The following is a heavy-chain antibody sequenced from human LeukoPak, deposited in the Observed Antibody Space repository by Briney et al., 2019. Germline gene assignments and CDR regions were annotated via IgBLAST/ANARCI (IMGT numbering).Heavy chain of an antibody. CDR1: GFTFGSYG. D-gene: IGHD1-1*01. Sequence: GGSLRLSCAASGFTFGSYGMHWVRQAPGKGLEWVAVISYDGSNKYYADSVKGRSTISRDNSKNTLYLQMNSLRAEDTAVYYCAKDRGTATYYYGMDVWGQGTTVTVSS. V-gene: IGHV3-30*18. J-gene: IGHJ6*02. CDR3: AKDRGTATYYYGMDV. CDR2: ISYDGSNK.